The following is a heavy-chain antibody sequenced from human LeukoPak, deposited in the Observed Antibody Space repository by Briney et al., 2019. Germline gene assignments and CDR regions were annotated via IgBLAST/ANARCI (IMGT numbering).Heavy chain of an antibody. CDR1: GGSFSGYY. D-gene: IGHD6-13*01. V-gene: IGHV4-34*01. CDR3: ARGLLRTYSSSWYSLGGWSDP. Sequence: SETLSLTCAVYGGSFSGYYWSWIRQPPGKGLEWIGEINHSGSTNYNPSLKSRVTISVDTSKNQFSLKLSSVTAADTAVYYCARGLLRTYSSSWYSLGGWSDPWGQGTLVTVSS. J-gene: IGHJ5*02. CDR2: INHSGST.